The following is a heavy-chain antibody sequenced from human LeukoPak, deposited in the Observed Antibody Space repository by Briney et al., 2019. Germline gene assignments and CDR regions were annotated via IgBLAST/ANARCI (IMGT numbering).Heavy chain of an antibody. V-gene: IGHV1-3*01. CDR1: GYTFTSYA. Sequence: ASVKVSCKASGYTFTSYAMHWVRQAPGQRLEWMGWINAGNGNTEYSQKFQGRVTITRDTSASTAYMELSSLRSEDTAVYYCAREIYCGGDCHRGFDYWGQGTLVTVSS. CDR3: AREIYCGGDCHRGFDY. CDR2: INAGNGNT. D-gene: IGHD2-21*02. J-gene: IGHJ4*02.